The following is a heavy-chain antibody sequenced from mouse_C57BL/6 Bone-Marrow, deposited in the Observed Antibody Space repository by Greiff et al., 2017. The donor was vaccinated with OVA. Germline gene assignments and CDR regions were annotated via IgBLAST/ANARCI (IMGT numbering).Heavy chain of an antibody. Sequence: QVQLQQSGAELVRPGTSVKVSCKASGYAFTNYLIDWVKQRPGQGLEWIGVINPGSGGTNYNEKFKGKATLTADKSSSTAYMQLSSLTSEDSAVYFCARHRGGYYFDYWGQGTTLTVSS. J-gene: IGHJ2*01. V-gene: IGHV1-54*01. CDR2: INPGSGGT. CDR3: ARHRGGYYFDY. CDR1: GYAFTNYL.